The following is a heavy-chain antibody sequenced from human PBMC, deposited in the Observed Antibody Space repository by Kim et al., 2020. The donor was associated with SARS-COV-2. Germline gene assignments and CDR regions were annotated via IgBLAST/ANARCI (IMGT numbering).Heavy chain of an antibody. CDR3: AKKQRAFDI. V-gene: IGHV3-23*01. J-gene: IGHJ3*02. Sequence: YADSVRGRFIISRDNSKSTLYLHMSGLTVEDTALYYCAKKQRAFDIWGQGTMVTVSS.